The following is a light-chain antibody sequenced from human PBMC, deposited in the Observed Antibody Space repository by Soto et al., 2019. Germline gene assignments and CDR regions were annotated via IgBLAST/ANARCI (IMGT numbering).Light chain of an antibody. V-gene: IGKV3-20*01. J-gene: IGKJ3*01. CDR2: GAS. CDR1: QSVSSSY. Sequence: EIALTQSPGTLSLSPGERATLSCRASQSVSSSYLAWYQQKPGQAPRLLIYGASSRATGIPDRFSGSGSGTDFTLTISRLEPEDFAVYYCQQYGSSPPGRAFGPGTKVDIK. CDR3: QQYGSSPPGRA.